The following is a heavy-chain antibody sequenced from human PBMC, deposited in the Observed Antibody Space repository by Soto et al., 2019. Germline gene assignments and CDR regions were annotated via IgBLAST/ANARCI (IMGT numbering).Heavy chain of an antibody. V-gene: IGHV4-31*03. CDR2: IYYSGST. CDR3: AREGRVVAATAHYYYYYMDV. D-gene: IGHD2-15*01. Sequence: QVQLQESGPGLVKPSQTLSLTCTVSGGSISSGGYYWSWIRQHPGKGLEWIGYIYYSGSTYYNPSLKSRVTISVETSKNQFSLKLRSVGAAAKEVHYCAREGRVVAATAHYYYYYMDVWGKGTTVTVSS. J-gene: IGHJ6*03. CDR1: GGSISSGGYY.